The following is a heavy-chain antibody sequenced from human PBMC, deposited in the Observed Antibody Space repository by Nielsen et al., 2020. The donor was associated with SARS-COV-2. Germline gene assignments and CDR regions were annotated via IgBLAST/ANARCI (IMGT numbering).Heavy chain of an antibody. D-gene: IGHD3-3*01. V-gene: IGHV3-30*02. CDR1: GFTFSSYG. J-gene: IGHJ6*02. CDR2: IRYDGSNK. CDR3: AKVPRDVASGGMDV. Sequence: LSLTCAASGFTFSSYGMHWVRQAPGKGLEWVAFIRYDGSNKYYADSVKGRFTISRDNSKNTLYLQMNSLRAEDTAVYYCAKVPRDVASGGMDVWGQGTTVTVSS.